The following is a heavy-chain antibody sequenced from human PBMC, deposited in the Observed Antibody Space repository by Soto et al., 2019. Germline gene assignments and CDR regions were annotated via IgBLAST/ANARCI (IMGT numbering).Heavy chain of an antibody. V-gene: IGHV4-34*01. CDR2: INHSGST. Sequence: SETLSLTCAVYGGSFSGYYWSWIRQPPGKGLEWIGEINHSGSTNYNPSLKSRVTISVDTSKNQFSLKLSSVTAADTAVYYCAQWLVPRGPYYYGMDVWGQGTTVTV. CDR1: GGSFSGYY. CDR3: AQWLVPRGPYYYGMDV. J-gene: IGHJ6*02. D-gene: IGHD6-19*01.